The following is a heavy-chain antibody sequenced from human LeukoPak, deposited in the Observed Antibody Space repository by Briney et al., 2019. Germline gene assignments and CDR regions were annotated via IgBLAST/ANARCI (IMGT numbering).Heavy chain of an antibody. CDR2: INHSGST. CDR3: ARGRGRAWFDP. CDR1: GGSISSGDYY. Sequence: PSETLSLTCTVSGGSISSGDYYWSWIRQPPGKGLEWIGEINHSGSTNHNPSLKSRVTISVDTSKNQFSLKLSSVTAADTAVYYCARGRGRAWFDPWGQGTLVTVSS. V-gene: IGHV4-39*07. D-gene: IGHD3-10*01. J-gene: IGHJ5*02.